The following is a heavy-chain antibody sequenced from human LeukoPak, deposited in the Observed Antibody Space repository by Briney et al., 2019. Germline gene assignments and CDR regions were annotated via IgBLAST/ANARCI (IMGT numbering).Heavy chain of an antibody. Sequence: PGGSLRLSCAASGFTFSNAWMSWVRQAPGKGLEWVGRIKSKTDGETTDYAAPVKGRFTISRDDSKNTLCLQMNGLKTEDTAVYYCTTMGGYSSGWLLDYWGQGTLVTVSS. CDR2: IKSKTDGETT. CDR3: TTMGGYSSGWLLDY. CDR1: GFTFSNAW. V-gene: IGHV3-15*01. D-gene: IGHD6-19*01. J-gene: IGHJ4*02.